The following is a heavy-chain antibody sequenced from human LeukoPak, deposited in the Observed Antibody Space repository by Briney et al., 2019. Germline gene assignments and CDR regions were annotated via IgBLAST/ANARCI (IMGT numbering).Heavy chain of an antibody. CDR3: AREYDSSGYPFDD. Sequence: GGSLRLSCADSGYTFSSYWMSWVRQAPGKGLEWVANIKQDGSEKYYVDSVKGRFTISRDNAKNSLYLQMNSLRAEDTAVYYCAREYDSSGYPFDDWGQGTLVTASS. J-gene: IGHJ4*02. D-gene: IGHD3-22*01. V-gene: IGHV3-7*01. CDR2: IKQDGSEK. CDR1: GYTFSSYW.